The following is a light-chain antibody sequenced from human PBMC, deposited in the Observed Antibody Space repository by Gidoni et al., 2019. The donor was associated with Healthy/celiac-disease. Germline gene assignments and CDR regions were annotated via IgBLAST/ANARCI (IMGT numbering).Light chain of an antibody. CDR3: MQALQTPRT. CDR2: LGS. J-gene: IGKJ2*01. V-gene: IGKV2-28*01. Sequence: DSVMTQSPPSLPVTPGEPASISCRSSQSLLHSNGYNYLDWYLQKPGQSPQLLIYLGSNRASGVPDRFSGSGSGTDFTLKISRVEAEDVGVYYCMQALQTPRTFGQGTKLEIK. CDR1: QSLLHSNGYNY.